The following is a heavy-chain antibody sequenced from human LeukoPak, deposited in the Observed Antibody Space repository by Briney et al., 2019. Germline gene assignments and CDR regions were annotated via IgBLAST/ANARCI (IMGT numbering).Heavy chain of an antibody. CDR1: GFTFSSYA. D-gene: IGHD1-26*01. CDR3: ARDRTFSDSGSAAFHYYYYGMDV. J-gene: IGHJ6*02. Sequence: GGSLRLSCAASGFTFSSYAMHWVRQAPGKGLEWVAVISYDGSNKYYADSVKGRFTISRDNSKNTLYLQMNSLRAEDTAVYYCARDRTFSDSGSAAFHYYYYGMDVWGQGTTVTVSS. CDR2: ISYDGSNK. V-gene: IGHV3-30-3*01.